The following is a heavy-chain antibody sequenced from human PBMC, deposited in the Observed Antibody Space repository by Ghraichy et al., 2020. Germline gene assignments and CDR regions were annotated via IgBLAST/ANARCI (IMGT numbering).Heavy chain of an antibody. J-gene: IGHJ5*02. D-gene: IGHD2-15*01. CDR3: AKAWGNCSGGTCPSYNWFDP. CDR1: GFSFSNYV. CDR2: ISAGGTTT. V-gene: IGHV3-23*01. Sequence: GGSLRLSYAASGFSFSNYVLTWVRQAPGKGLEWVSTISAGGTTTYYADSVKGRFTISRDNSQNTLYLQMNSLRVEDTAVYYCAKAWGNCSGGTCPSYNWFDPWGQGTLVTVSS.